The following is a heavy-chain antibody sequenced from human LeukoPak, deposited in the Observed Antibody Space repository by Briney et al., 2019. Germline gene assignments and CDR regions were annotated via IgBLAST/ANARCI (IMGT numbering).Heavy chain of an antibody. Sequence: SETLSLTCTVSGGSISGYYWSWIRQPPGKRLDLIGYIYSTGITDYNPSLTSRVTISVDTSKNQFSLKLSSVTAADTAVYYCARFIGSSGYYDYWGHGTLVTVPS. CDR2: IYSTGIT. CDR3: ARFIGSSGYYDY. J-gene: IGHJ4*01. CDR1: GGSISGYY. V-gene: IGHV4-59*01. D-gene: IGHD3-22*01.